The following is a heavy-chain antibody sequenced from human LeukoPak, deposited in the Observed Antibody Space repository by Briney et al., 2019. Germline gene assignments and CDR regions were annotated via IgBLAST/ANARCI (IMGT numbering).Heavy chain of an antibody. Sequence: GGSLRLSCAASGFSFSSYAMSWFRQAPGKGLEWVSGVSGGGETTYYADSVKGRFTISRDTSKNMLYLQMDSLRVEDTAIYYCAKYGAAQTYYNYGMDVWGRGTTVTVSS. V-gene: IGHV3-23*01. CDR1: GFSFSSYA. D-gene: IGHD4/OR15-4a*01. J-gene: IGHJ6*02. CDR2: VSGGGETT. CDR3: AKYGAAQTYYNYGMDV.